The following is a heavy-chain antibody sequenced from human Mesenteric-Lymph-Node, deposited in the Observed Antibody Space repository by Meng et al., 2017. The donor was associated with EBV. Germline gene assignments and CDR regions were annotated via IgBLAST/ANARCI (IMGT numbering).Heavy chain of an antibody. CDR2: IGNSGGNI. D-gene: IGHD3-10*01. CDR1: GFTFSSYA. Sequence: EVQLLESXXGLVQXGGSLRLSCVACGFTFSSYAMSWVRQAPGKGLEWVSVIGNSGGNIYYADSVKGRFTISRDNSKNTLYLQMKSLRVDDTALYYCAKRRGFWGSGSDPFDYWGRGTLVTVSS. V-gene: IGHV3-23*01. CDR3: AKRRGFWGSGSDPFDY. J-gene: IGHJ4*02.